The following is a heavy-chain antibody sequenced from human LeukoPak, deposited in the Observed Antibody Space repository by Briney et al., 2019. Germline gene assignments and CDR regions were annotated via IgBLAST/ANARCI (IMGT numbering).Heavy chain of an antibody. D-gene: IGHD2-2*01. CDR1: GYSFTSYW. CDR3: ARGREYQLLVFCY. Sequence: GGSLKISGKGSGYSFTSYWIGWVRQMPGKGLEWMGIIYPGDYDTRYSPSFQGQVTISADKSISTAYLQWSSLKASDTAMYYCARGREYQLLVFCYWGQGTLVTDSS. CDR2: IYPGDYDT. V-gene: IGHV5-51*01. J-gene: IGHJ4*02.